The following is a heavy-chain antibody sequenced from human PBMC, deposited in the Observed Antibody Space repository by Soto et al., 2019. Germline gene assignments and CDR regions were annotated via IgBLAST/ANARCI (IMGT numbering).Heavy chain of an antibody. D-gene: IGHD2-2*01. V-gene: IGHV4-31*03. Sequence: QVQLQESGPGLVKPSQTLSLTCTVSGRSISSGGYYWSWIRQHPGKGLEWIGYIDYSGSTYYNPSLKSRVTISVDTSKNQFSLKMSSVIAADTAVYYCARGGGGNCSSTSCYYLYFYYWGPGTLVTVSS. CDR1: GRSISSGGYY. CDR2: IDYSGST. J-gene: IGHJ4*02. CDR3: ARGGGGNCSSTSCYYLYFYY.